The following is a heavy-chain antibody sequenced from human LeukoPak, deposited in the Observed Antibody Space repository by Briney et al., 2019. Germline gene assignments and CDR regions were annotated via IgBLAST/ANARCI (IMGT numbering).Heavy chain of an antibody. D-gene: IGHD3-10*01. CDR2: IYYSGST. J-gene: IGHJ5*02. CDR3: ARSRDGHLWFGDKDWSDP. V-gene: IGHV4-59*01. CDR1: GGSISSYY. Sequence: SETLSLTCTVSGGSISSYYWSWVRQPPGKGREWIGYIYYSGSTNYNPSLKSRVTISVDTSKNQFSLKLSSVTAADTAVYYCARSRDGHLWFGDKDWSDPWGQGTLVTVSS.